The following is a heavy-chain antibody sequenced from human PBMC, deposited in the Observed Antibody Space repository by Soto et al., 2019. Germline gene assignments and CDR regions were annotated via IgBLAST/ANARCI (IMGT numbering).Heavy chain of an antibody. CDR1: GGSFNGYY. CDR3: ARTFMGSGSYYLNWFDP. J-gene: IGHJ5*02. V-gene: IGHV4-34*01. Sequence: SETLSLTCAVYGGSFNGYYWSWIRQPPGKGLEWIGEINHSGSTNYNPSLKSRVTISVDTSKNQFSLKLSSVTAADTAVYYCARTFMGSGSYYLNWFDPWGQGTLVTVSS. D-gene: IGHD3-10*01. CDR2: INHSGST.